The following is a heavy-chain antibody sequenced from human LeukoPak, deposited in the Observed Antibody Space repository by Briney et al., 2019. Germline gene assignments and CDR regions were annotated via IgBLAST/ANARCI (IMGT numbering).Heavy chain of an antibody. CDR1: GGSFSGYY. CDR2: IYYSGST. V-gene: IGHV4-59*01. Sequence: SETLSLTCAVYGGSFSGYYWSWIRQPPGKGLGWIGYIYYSGSTNYNPSLKSRVTISVDTSKNQFSLKLSSVTAADTAVYYCARSFYYGSGSYYSFQHWGQGTLVTVSS. D-gene: IGHD3-10*01. CDR3: ARSFYYGSGSYYSFQH. J-gene: IGHJ1*01.